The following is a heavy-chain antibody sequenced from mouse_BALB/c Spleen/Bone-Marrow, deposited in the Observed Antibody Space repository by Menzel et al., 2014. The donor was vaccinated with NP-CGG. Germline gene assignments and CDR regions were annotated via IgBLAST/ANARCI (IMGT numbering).Heavy chain of an antibody. CDR2: SDPSDSET. CDR3: ARALGDGYYYAMDY. D-gene: IGHD2-3*01. CDR1: GYTFTSYW. Sequence: VQLQQSGAELVKPGAPVKLSCKASGYTFTSYWMNWVKQRPGRGLAGIGRSDPSDSETHYNQKFKDKATLTVDKSSSTAYIQLSSLTSEDSAVYYCARALGDGYYYAMDYWGQGTSVTVSS. V-gene: IGHV1-69*02. J-gene: IGHJ4*01.